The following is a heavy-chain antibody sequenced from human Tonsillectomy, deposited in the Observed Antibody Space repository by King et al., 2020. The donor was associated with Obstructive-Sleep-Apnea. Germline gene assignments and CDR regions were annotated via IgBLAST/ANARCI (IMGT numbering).Heavy chain of an antibody. D-gene: IGHD3-22*01. CDR3: AGENYGELVFMHEGFDY. J-gene: IGHJ4*02. CDR1: GFTFRSYW. CDR2: IKEDGSEK. V-gene: IGHV3-7*03. Sequence: VQLVQSGGGLVQPGGSLRLSCAASGFTFRSYWMTWVRQAPGKGLEWVANIKEDGSEKYYVDSVRGRFTISRDNAKNSLYLQMNSLSAEETAVYYCAGENYGELVFMHEGFDYWGQGTLVTVSS.